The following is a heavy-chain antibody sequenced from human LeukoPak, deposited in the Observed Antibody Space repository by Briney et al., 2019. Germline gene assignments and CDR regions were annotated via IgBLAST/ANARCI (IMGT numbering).Heavy chain of an antibody. CDR2: INSGSTYT. D-gene: IGHD1-1*01. V-gene: IGHV3-21*01. Sequence: GGSLRLSCAASGFTFSSYMMNWVRQAPGKGLEWVSSINSGSTYTYYTESVKGRFTVSRDNAKNSLVLQMNSLRAEDTAIYYCARSLTTLTYEGYWGQGTLVTVSS. CDR3: ARSLTTLTYEGY. CDR1: GFTFSSYM. J-gene: IGHJ4*02.